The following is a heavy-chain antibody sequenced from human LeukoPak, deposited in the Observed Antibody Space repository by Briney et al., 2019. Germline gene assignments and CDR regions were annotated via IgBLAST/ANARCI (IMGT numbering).Heavy chain of an antibody. J-gene: IGHJ4*02. CDR2: ISRDGGST. Sequence: GGSLRLSCAASGFIFDDYTMHWVRQAPGNGLEWVSLISRDGGSTDYADSVKGRLTISRDNSKNSLYLQLNSLKTEDTALYYCAKDRGYGSGSPYYIDYWGQGTLVTVSS. CDR1: GFIFDDYT. V-gene: IGHV3-43*01. CDR3: AKDRGYGSGSPYYIDY. D-gene: IGHD3-10*01.